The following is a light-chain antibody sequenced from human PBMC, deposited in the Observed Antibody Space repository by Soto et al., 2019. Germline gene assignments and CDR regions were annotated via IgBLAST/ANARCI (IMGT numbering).Light chain of an antibody. V-gene: IGKV3-15*01. Sequence: EIVMTQSPATLSMSPGERATLSCRASQSVSNNLAWYQQKPGQAPRLLIHGASTRATSIPARFRGSGSGTEFTLTISSLQSEDFAVYYCQQYNNWPRTFGQGTKVEIK. J-gene: IGKJ1*01. CDR1: QSVSNN. CDR2: GAS. CDR3: QQYNNWPRT.